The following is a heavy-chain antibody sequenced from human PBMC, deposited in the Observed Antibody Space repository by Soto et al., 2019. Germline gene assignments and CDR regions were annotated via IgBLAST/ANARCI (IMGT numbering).Heavy chain of an antibody. CDR3: VRDYGDSVGGGVDI. D-gene: IGHD4-17*01. Sequence: QLQLQESGPGLVKPSETLSLTCIVSGDSIRSSSYYWGWIRRPPGKGLEWIGTIHYSARTYYNPSLKSRVTISVDTSKNQFSLKLSSVTAADTAVYYCVRDYGDSVGGGVDIWGQGTMVTVSS. V-gene: IGHV4-39*02. CDR2: IHYSART. CDR1: GDSIRSSSYY. J-gene: IGHJ3*02.